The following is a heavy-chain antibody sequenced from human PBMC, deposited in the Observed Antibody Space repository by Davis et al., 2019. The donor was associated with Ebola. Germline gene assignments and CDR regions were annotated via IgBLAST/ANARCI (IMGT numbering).Heavy chain of an antibody. J-gene: IGHJ6*04. D-gene: IGHD6-19*01. V-gene: IGHV1-18*04. CDR1: GYTFTSYG. CDR2: ISAYNGNT. CDR3: ARVRYSSGWMRPSYGMDV. Sequence: AASVKVSCKASGYTFTSYGISWVRQAPGQGLEWMGWISAYNGNTNYAQKFQGRVTMTRDTSISTAYMELSRLRSDDTAVYYCARVRYSSGWMRPSYGMDVWGKGTTVTVSS.